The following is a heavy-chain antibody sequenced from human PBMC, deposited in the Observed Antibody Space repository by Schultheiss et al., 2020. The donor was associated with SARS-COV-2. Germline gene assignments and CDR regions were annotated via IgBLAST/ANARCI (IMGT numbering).Heavy chain of an antibody. CDR1: GGTFSSYA. V-gene: IGHV1-69*06. J-gene: IGHJ6*02. Sequence: SVKVSCKASGGTFSSYAISWVRQAPGQGLEWMGGIIPIFGTANYAQKFQGRVTITADKSTSTAYMELRSLRSDDTAVYYCARDDKQLYYYYGMDVWGQGTTVTVSS. D-gene: IGHD1-1*01. CDR2: IIPIFGTA. CDR3: ARDDKQLYYYYGMDV.